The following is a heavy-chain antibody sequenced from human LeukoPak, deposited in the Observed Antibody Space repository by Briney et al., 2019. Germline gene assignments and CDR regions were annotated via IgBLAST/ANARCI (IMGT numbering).Heavy chain of an antibody. CDR2: ISAYNGNT. J-gene: IGHJ4*02. CDR3: ARDLCSGGSCYSPDY. Sequence: ASVKVSCKASGYTFTSYDISWVRQAPGQGLEWMGWISAYNGNTNYAQKLQGRVTMTTDTSTSTAYMELRSLRSDDTAVYYCARDLCSGGSCYSPDYWGQGTLVTVSS. D-gene: IGHD2-15*01. V-gene: IGHV1-18*01. CDR1: GYTFTSYD.